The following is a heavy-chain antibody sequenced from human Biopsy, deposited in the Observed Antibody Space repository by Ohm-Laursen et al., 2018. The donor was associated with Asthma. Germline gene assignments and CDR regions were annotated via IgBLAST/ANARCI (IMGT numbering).Heavy chain of an antibody. CDR3: ARKAGSCISRTCYSLDF. V-gene: IGHV1-69*01. CDR1: GGAFNTHV. D-gene: IGHD2-2*01. Sequence: GPSDSLACKYLGGAFNTHVIGWVGQGPRKGSEWKGGINSVFGTTTYPQKFQDRVTITADDSTSTVYMELSSLRSEDTAVYYCARKAGSCISRTCYSLDFWGQGTLVTVSS. J-gene: IGHJ4*02. CDR2: INSVFGTT.